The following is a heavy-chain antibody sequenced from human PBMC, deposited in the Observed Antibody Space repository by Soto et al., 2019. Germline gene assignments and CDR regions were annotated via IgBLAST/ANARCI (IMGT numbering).Heavy chain of an antibody. CDR1: GFSLSTSGVG. CDR2: IYWDDDK. CDR3: AHRLGIAVAGTRIDY. V-gene: IGHV2-5*02. D-gene: IGHD6-19*01. Sequence: GSGPTLVNPTQTLTLTCTFSGFSLSTSGVGVGWIRQPPGKALEWLALIYWDDDKRYSPSLKSRLTITKDTSKNQVVLTMTNMEPVDTATYYCAHRLGIAVAGTRIDYWGQGTLVTVSS. J-gene: IGHJ4*02.